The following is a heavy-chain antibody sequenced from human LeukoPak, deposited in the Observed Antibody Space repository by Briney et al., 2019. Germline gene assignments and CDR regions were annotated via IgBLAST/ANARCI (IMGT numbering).Heavy chain of an antibody. D-gene: IGHD6-6*01. CDR1: GGSISSHY. CDR2: IYYSGST. J-gene: IGHJ5*02. V-gene: IGHV4-59*11. Sequence: SETLSLTCTVSGGSISSHYWSWIRQPPGKGLEWIGYIYYSGSTNYNPSLKSRVTISVDTSKNQFSLKLSSATAADTAVYYCARVPYSSSVEGNNWFDPWGQGTLVTVSS. CDR3: ARVPYSSSVEGNNWFDP.